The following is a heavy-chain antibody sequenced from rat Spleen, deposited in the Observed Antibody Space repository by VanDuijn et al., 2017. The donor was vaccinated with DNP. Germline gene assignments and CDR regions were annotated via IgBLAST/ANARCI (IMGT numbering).Heavy chain of an antibody. V-gene: IGHV5-20*01. J-gene: IGHJ2*01. CDR2: ISYDGGST. CDR1: GFTFSDYY. CDR3: TSNPHIRTAAPFDY. D-gene: IGHD3-8*01. Sequence: EVQLAESGGGLVQPGRSLKLSCAASGFTFSDYYMAWVRQAPTKGLEWVASISYDGGSTYYRDSVKGRFTISRDNAKSSLYLQMDSLRSEDTATYYCTSNPHIRTAAPFDYWGQGVMVTVSS.